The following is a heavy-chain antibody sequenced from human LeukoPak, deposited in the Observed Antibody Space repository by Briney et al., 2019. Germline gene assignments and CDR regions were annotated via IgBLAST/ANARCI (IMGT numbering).Heavy chain of an antibody. CDR1: GFTFSSYG. V-gene: IGHV3-33*06. J-gene: IGHJ4*02. D-gene: IGHD4-17*01. Sequence: AGGSLRLSCAASGFTFSSYGMHWVRQAPGKGLEWVAAIWYDGSNKYYADSVKGRFTISRDNSKNTLYLQMNSLRAEDTAVYYCAKGSVTTFGAADYWGQGTLVTVSS. CDR2: IWYDGSNK. CDR3: AKGSVTTFGAADY.